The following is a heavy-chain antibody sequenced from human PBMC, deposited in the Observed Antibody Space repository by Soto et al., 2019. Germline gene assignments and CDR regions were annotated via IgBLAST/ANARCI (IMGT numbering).Heavy chain of an antibody. V-gene: IGHV3-15*05. CDR3: ARDTPHNWFHP. CDR1: GFAFNNAW. CDR2: IKSQTDGGTT. J-gene: IGHJ5*02. D-gene: IGHD2-15*01. Sequence: EVQLVESGGGLVKPGGSLRLSCVTSGFAFNNAWMNWVRQAPGKGLEWVGRIKSQTDGGTTDYAAPVKGRFTISRDDSQNTLYLQMNSLRAEDTAVYYCARDTPHNWFHPWGQGILVTVSS.